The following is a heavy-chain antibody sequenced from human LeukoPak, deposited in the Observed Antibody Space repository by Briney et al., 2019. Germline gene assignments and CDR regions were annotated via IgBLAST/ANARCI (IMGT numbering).Heavy chain of an antibody. CDR1: GFTFTNYA. D-gene: IGHD3-10*01. J-gene: IGHJ4*02. V-gene: IGHV3-23*01. Sequence: GRSLRLSCAASGFTFTNYAMSWVRQAPGKGLEWVSAISGGGGSTYYADSVKGRFTISRDNSKNTLSLQMTRLRAAAPPVYSFAKGSGQEARIYEYWGQGTLVTV. CDR2: ISGGGGST. CDR3: AKGSGQEARIYEY.